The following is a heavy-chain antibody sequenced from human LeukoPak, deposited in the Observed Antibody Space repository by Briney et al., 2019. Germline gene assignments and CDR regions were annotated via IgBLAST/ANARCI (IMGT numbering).Heavy chain of an antibody. CDR1: GYTFTGYY. D-gene: IGHD1-26*01. CDR2: IIPIFGTA. J-gene: IGHJ4*02. V-gene: IGHV1-69*13. CDR3: ARDLVRGSYQYYSDY. Sequence: SVKVSCKASGYTFTGYYMHWVRQAPGQGLEWMGGIIPIFGTANYAQKFQGRVTITADESTSTAYMELSSLRSEDTAVYYCARDLVRGSYQYYSDYWGQGTLVTVSS.